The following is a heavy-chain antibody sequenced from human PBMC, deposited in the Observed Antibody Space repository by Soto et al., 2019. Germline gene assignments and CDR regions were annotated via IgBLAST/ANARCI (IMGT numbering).Heavy chain of an antibody. CDR2: IYHSGST. CDR1: GGSISSGGYS. V-gene: IGHV4-30-2*01. CDR3: TRVHLGAYHAFDI. J-gene: IGHJ3*02. Sequence: QLQLQESGSGLVKPSQTLSLTCAVSGGSISSGGYSWSWIRQPPGKGLEWIGYIYHSGSTFYNPSLQSRVTISVDRFKNKFSLQLSSVTAADTAVYYCTRVHLGAYHAFDIWGQGTMVTVSS. D-gene: IGHD7-27*01.